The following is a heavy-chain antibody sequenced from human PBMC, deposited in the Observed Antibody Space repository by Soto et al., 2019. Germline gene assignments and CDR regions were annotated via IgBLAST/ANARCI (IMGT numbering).Heavy chain of an antibody. CDR2: ISSSSSYI. J-gene: IGHJ4*02. CDR1: GFTFSSYS. CDR3: ARETWTVTKHYFDY. Sequence: GGSLRLSCAASGFTFSSYSMNWVRQAPGKGLEWVSSISSSSSYIYYADSVKGRFTISRDNAKNSLYLQMNSLRAEDTAVYYCARETWTVTKHYFDYWGQGTLVTVSS. V-gene: IGHV3-21*01. D-gene: IGHD4-17*01.